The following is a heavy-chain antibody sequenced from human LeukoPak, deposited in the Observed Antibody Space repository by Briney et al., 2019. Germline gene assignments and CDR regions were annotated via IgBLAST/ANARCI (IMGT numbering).Heavy chain of an antibody. CDR1: GFTFSSYA. Sequence: GGSLRLSCAASGFTFSSYAMHWVRQAPGKGLEYVSAISSNGGSTYYANSVKGRFTISRDNSKNTLYLQMNSLRAEDTAVYYCAKVPEGGYDLYYFDYWGQGALVTVSS. CDR3: AKVPEGGYDLYYFDY. D-gene: IGHD5-12*01. J-gene: IGHJ4*02. CDR2: ISSNGGST. V-gene: IGHV3-64*01.